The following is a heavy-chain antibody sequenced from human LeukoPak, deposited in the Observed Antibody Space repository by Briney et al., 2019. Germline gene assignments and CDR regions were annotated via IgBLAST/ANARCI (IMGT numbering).Heavy chain of an antibody. V-gene: IGHV3-30*02. CDR3: AKDKTVSSYYFYYYMDV. J-gene: IGHJ6*03. D-gene: IGHD4-17*01. CDR1: GFTFSSYG. CDR2: IQNDGSNK. Sequence: GGSLRLSCAASGFTFSSYGMHWVRQAPGKGLEWVAFIQNDGSNKYYADSVKGRFTISRDNAKKTLYLQTKSLRPEDTAVYYCAKDKTVSSYYFYYYMDVWGKGTTVTVAS.